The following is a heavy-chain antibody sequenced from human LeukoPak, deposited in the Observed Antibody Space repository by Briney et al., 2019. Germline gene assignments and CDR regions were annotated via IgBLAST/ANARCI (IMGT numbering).Heavy chain of an antibody. J-gene: IGHJ4*01. CDR3: ARVEDGDYAFDY. CDR2: IYHSGST. D-gene: IGHD4-17*01. CDR1: GYSISSGYY. Sequence: SETLSLTCAVSGYSISSGYYWGWIRQPPGKGLEWIGSIYHSGSTYYNPSLKSRVTISVDTSKNQFSLKLSSVTAADTAVYYCARVEDGDYAFDYWGHGTLVTVSS. V-gene: IGHV4-38-2*01.